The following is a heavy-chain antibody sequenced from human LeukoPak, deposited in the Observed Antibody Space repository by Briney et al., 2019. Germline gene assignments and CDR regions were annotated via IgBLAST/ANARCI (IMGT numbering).Heavy chain of an antibody. CDR3: ARIKTDDRSGYYPFDY. CDR1: GGSMSSYY. CDR2: IYYSGNT. D-gene: IGHD3-22*01. V-gene: IGHV4-59*01. Sequence: PSETLSLTCTVSGGSMSSYYWSWIRQPPGKGLEWIGYIYYSGNTNYNPSLRGRVTISVDTSKNQFSLKLTSVTAADTALYYCARIKTDDRSGYYPFDYWGQGTLVTVSS. J-gene: IGHJ4*02.